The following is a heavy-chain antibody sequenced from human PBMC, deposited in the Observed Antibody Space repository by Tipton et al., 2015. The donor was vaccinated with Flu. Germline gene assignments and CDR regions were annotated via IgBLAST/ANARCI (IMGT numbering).Heavy chain of an antibody. D-gene: IGHD1-26*01. CDR2: IIPIFGTA. J-gene: IGHJ4*02. Sequence: QSGAEVKKPGSPVKVSCKASGGTFSSYAISWVRQAPGQGLEWMGRIIPIFGTANYAQKFQGRVTITADESTSTAYMELSSLRSEDTAVYYCASPPGRGSYYVRLYYWGQGTLVTVSS. V-gene: IGHV1-69*15. CDR1: GGTFSSYA. CDR3: ASPPGRGSYYVRLYY.